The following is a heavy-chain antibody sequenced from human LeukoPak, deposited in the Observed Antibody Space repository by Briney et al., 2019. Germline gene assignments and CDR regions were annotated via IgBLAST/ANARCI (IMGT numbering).Heavy chain of an antibody. J-gene: IGHJ4*02. CDR3: ARGGIYYHFDY. V-gene: IGHV4-39*01. CDR1: GDSISSSNYY. Sequence: PSETLSLTCTVSGDSISSSNYYWGWIRQPPGKWLEWIASIYYSGNTYYKPSLKSRVTISVDTSKNQFSLKLSSVTAADTAVYFCARGGIYYHFDYWGQGTLVTVSS. D-gene: IGHD1-26*01. CDR2: IYYSGNT.